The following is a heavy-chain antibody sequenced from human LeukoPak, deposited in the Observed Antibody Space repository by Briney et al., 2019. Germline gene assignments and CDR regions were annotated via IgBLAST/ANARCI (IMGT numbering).Heavy chain of an antibody. D-gene: IGHD2-21*01. CDR3: AREGYCRGDKCPVAN. CDR2: INPNSGGT. Sequence: EASVKVSCKASGYTFTFYYIHWVRQAPGQGLEWMGWINPNSGGTNYARTFQGRVNMTRNTSISTAYMDLSSLRSDDTAVYYRAREGYCRGDKCPVANWGQGTLVTVSS. CDR1: GYTFTFYY. J-gene: IGHJ4*02. V-gene: IGHV1-2*02.